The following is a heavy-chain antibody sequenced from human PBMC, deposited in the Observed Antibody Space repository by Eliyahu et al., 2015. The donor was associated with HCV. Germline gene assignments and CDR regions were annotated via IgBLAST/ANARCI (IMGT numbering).Heavy chain of an antibody. CDR3: ARLGEDIVVVPAAAHEEFYYYGMDV. D-gene: IGHD2-2*01. CDR2: INPNSGGT. J-gene: IGHJ6*02. CDR1: GYTFTGYX. V-gene: IGHV1-2*02. Sequence: QVQLVQSGAEVKKPGASVKVSCKASGYTFTGYXMHWVRQAPGQGLEWMGWINPNSGGTNYAQKFQGRVTMTRDTSISTAYMELSRLRSDDTAVYYCARLGEDIVVVPAAAHEEFYYYGMDVWGQGTTVTVSS.